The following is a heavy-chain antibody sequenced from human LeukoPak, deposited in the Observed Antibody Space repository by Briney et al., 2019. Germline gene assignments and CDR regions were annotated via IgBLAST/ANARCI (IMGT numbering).Heavy chain of an antibody. D-gene: IGHD3-10*01. CDR3: ARDYYGSGSYYGNFDY. J-gene: IGHJ4*02. CDR2: INPNSGGT. V-gene: IGHV1-2*06. Sequence: ASVKVSCKASGYTFTGYYMHWVRQAPGQGLEWMGRINPNSGGTNYVQKFQGRVTMTRDTSISTAHMELSRLRSDDTAVYYCARDYYGSGSYYGNFDYWGQGTLVTVSS. CDR1: GYTFTGYY.